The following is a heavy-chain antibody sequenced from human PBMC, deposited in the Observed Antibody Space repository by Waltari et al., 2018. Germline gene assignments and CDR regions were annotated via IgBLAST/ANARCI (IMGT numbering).Heavy chain of an antibody. J-gene: IGHJ2*01. Sequence: QVQLQESGPGLVKPSETLSLTCAVSGYSISSGYYWGWIRQPPGKGLAWIGSIYHSGSTYYNPSLKSRVTISVDTSKNQFSLKLSSVTAADTAVYYCATALYPDGYFDLWGRGTLVTVSS. V-gene: IGHV4-38-2*01. CDR2: IYHSGST. CDR1: GYSISSGYY. D-gene: IGHD2-2*02. CDR3: ATALYPDGYFDL.